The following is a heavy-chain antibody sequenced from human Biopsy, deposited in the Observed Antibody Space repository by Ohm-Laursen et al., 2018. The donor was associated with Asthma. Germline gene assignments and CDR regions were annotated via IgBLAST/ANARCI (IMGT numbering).Heavy chain of an antibody. V-gene: IGHV4-59*01. CDR1: GGSISGFY. J-gene: IGHJ4*02. CDR2: IYYTGNT. CDR3: ARDFGGWYYFDN. Sequence: SETLSLTCTVSGGSISGFYWGWIRPPPGKGLEWIGYIYYTGNTNYNPSLKSRVSISVDTSKNQFSLKLTSVTAADTAVYYCARDFGGWYYFDNWGQGSLVTVSS. D-gene: IGHD3-3*01.